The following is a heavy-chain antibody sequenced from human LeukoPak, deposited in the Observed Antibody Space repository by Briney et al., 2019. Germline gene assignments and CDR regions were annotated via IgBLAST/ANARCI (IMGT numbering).Heavy chain of an antibody. D-gene: IGHD2-2*01. J-gene: IGHJ4*02. CDR3: ANGRVGSTSYFFDT. V-gene: IGHV3-7*01. CDR1: GFTFSEYW. CDR2: TKQDGSET. Sequence: GGSLRLSCVTSGFTFSEYWMSWVRRAPGKGLEWVANTKQDGSETDYADSVKGRFTVSRDNAKKSAYLQMNSLRVEDTAVYYCANGRVGSTSYFFDTWGQGTLVTVST.